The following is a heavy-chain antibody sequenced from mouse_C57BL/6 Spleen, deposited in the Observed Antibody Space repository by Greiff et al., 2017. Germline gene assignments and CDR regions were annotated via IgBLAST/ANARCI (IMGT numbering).Heavy chain of an antibody. CDR3: ARGNGSSYDYFDY. Sequence: QVQLQQPGAELVKPGASVKLSCKASGYTFTSYWMHWVKQRPGQGLEWIGMIHPNSGSTHYNEKFKSKATLTVDKSTSTAYLQLSSLTSEDAAVYDYARGNGSSYDYFDYWGQGTTLTVSS. CDR2: IHPNSGST. V-gene: IGHV1-64*01. J-gene: IGHJ2*01. CDR1: GYTFTSYW. D-gene: IGHD1-1*01.